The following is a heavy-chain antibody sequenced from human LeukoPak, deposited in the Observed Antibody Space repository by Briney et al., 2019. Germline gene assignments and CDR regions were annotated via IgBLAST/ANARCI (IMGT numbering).Heavy chain of an antibody. V-gene: IGHV4-38-2*01. D-gene: IGHD6-19*01. Sequence: KISETLSLTCAVSGFSVGSGYFWGWIRQPPGKGLEWIGSVHHSGNTYYNPSLKSRVAASVDTSKNQFSLRLNSVTAADTAIYHCARVKYIAVAADYFDSWGQGTLVTVPS. J-gene: IGHJ4*02. CDR1: GFSVGSGYF. CDR3: ARVKYIAVAADYFDS. CDR2: VHHSGNT.